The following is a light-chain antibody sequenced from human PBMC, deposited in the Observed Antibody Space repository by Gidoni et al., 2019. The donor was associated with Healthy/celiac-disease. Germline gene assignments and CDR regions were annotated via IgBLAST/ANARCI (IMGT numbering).Light chain of an antibody. Sequence: VHVTQSPSSLSASVGYRVTITCRASQSISSYLNWYQQKPGKAPKLLIYAASSLQSGVPSRFSGSGSGTDFTLTISSLQPEDFATYYCQQSYSTPYTFGQGTKLEIK. CDR2: AAS. CDR1: QSISSY. J-gene: IGKJ2*01. V-gene: IGKV1-39*01. CDR3: QQSYSTPYT.